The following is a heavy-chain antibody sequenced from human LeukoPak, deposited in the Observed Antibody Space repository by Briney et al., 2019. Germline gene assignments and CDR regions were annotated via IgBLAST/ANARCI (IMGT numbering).Heavy chain of an antibody. J-gene: IGHJ3*02. CDR2: IYYSGST. Sequence: PSETLSLTCTVSGGSISSGDCYWSWIRQPPGKGLEWIGYIYYSGSTYYNPSLKSRVTISVDRSKNQFSLKLSSVTAADTAVYYCARGRDYGSPKDAFDIWGQGTMVTVSS. D-gene: IGHD4-17*01. CDR3: ARGRDYGSPKDAFDI. CDR1: GGSISSGDCY. V-gene: IGHV4-30-4*01.